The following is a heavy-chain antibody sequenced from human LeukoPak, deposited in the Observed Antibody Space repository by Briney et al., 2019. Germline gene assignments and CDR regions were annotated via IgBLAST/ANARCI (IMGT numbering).Heavy chain of an antibody. J-gene: IGHJ4*02. D-gene: IGHD2-2*01. CDR3: ARALYHTFDY. CDR2: ISAYNGNT. V-gene: IGHV1-18*04. CDR1: GYTFTGYY. Sequence: ASVKVSCKASGYTFTGYYMHWVRQAPGQGLEWMGWISAYNGNTNYAQNLQGRVTMTTDTSTSTAYMELRSLRSDDTAVYYCARALYHTFDYWGQGTLVTVSS.